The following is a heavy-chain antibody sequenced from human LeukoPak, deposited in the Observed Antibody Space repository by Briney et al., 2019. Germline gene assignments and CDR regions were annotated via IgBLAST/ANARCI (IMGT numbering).Heavy chain of an antibody. V-gene: IGHV3-23*01. J-gene: IGHJ4*02. CDR1: GFTFGDYA. D-gene: IGHD6-19*01. Sequence: GGSLRLSCTASGFTFGDYAMSWFRQAPGKGLEWVSAISGSGGSTYYADSVKGRFTISRDNSKNTLYLQMNSLRAEDTAVYYCAKGPRSGPQYHFDYRGQGTLVTVSS. CDR3: AKGPRSGPQYHFDY. CDR2: ISGSGGST.